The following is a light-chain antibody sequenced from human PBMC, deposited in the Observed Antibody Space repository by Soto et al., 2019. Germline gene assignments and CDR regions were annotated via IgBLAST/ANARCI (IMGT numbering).Light chain of an antibody. V-gene: IGLV2-18*01. CDR1: STDFVSYNR. Sequence: QSALTQPPSVSGSPGQSVTISCTGTSTDFVSYNRVSWYQQPPGTAPKLIIYEASNRPSGVPDRFSGSKSGNTASLTISGLQAADEADYYCSLSTSENTYVCGTGTKLTVL. CDR2: EAS. CDR3: SLSTSENTYV. J-gene: IGLJ1*01.